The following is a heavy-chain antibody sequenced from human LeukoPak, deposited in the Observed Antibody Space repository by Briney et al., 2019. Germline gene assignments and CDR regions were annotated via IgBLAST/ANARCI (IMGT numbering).Heavy chain of an antibody. J-gene: IGHJ4*02. CDR3: ATRSGWTFDY. D-gene: IGHD2-15*01. Sequence: SGGSLRLSCAASGFTFSSYGMHWVRQAPGKGLEWVAVISYDGSNKYYADSVKGRFTISRDNSKNTLYLQMNSLRAEDTAVYYCATRSGWTFDYWGQGTLVTVSS. CDR2: ISYDGSNK. CDR1: GFTFSSYG. V-gene: IGHV3-30*03.